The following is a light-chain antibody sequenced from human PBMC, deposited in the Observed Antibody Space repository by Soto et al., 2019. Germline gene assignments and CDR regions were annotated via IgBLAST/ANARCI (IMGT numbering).Light chain of an antibody. CDR3: QESYKTPYT. V-gene: IGKV1-39*01. CDR2: AVS. J-gene: IGKJ2*01. Sequence: DIQLTQSPSSLSASVGDRVTITCRAGQTISTYLNWYQQKPGKAPNLLIYAVSNLQSGVPSRFSGSGSGTDFTLTISSLQPEDFATYYCQESYKTPYTFGQGTKLEIK. CDR1: QTISTY.